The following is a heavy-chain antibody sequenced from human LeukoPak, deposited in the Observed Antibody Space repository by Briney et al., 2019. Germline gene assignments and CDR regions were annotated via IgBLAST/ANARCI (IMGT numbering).Heavy chain of an antibody. D-gene: IGHD2-21*02. J-gene: IGHJ6*02. CDR2: INHSGST. Sequence: PSETLSLTCAVYGGSFSGYYWSWIRQPPGKGLEWIGEINHSGSTNYNPSLKSRVTISVDTSKNQFSLKLSSVTAADTAVYYCARDVHIVVVTAPGREVDYYYGMDVWGQGTTVTVSS. CDR3: ARDVHIVVVTAPGREVDYYYGMDV. V-gene: IGHV4-34*01. CDR1: GGSFSGYY.